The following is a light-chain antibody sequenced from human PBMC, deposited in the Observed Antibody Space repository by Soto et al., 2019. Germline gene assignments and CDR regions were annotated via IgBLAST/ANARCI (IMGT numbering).Light chain of an antibody. CDR1: QGVSSRD. CDR3: QQYGSSLLT. Sequence: EMMLTQSPVTLSLSPGERATLSCSASQGVSSRDLAWYQQTRGQAPRLLIYGASSRATGIPDRFSGRGSGTDFTLTSSIVEAEVLALYYCQQYGSSLLTFGQGTKVDTK. CDR2: GAS. J-gene: IGKJ1*01. V-gene: IGKV3-20*01.